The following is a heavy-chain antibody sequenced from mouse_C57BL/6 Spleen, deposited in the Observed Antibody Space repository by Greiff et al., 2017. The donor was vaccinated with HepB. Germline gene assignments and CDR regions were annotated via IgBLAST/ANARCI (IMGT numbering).Heavy chain of an antibody. CDR1: GYTFTDYN. V-gene: IGHV1-22*01. D-gene: IGHD1-1*01. CDR2: INPNNGGT. J-gene: IGHJ2*01. CDR3: AREEFITTVVATNFDY. Sequence: EVQLQQSGPELVKPGASVKMSCKASGYTFTDYNMHWVKQSHGKSLEWIGYINPNNGGTSYNQKFKGKATLTVNKSSSTAYMELRSLTSEDSAVYYCAREEFITTVVATNFDYWGQGTTLTVSS.